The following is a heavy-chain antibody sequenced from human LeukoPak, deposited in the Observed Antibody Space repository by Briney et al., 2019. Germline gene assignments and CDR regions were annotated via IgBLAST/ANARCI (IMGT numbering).Heavy chain of an antibody. J-gene: IGHJ3*02. Sequence: PGGSLRLSCAASGFTFSTYAMSWVRQTPGKGLEWVSIINNSGGSTYYADSVKGRFTIARDNSKNTLYLQMNSLRAEDTAVYYCARRPYHDAFDIWGQGTMVTVSS. CDR1: GFTFSTYA. CDR3: ARRPYHDAFDI. V-gene: IGHV3-23*01. D-gene: IGHD3-22*01. CDR2: INNSGGST.